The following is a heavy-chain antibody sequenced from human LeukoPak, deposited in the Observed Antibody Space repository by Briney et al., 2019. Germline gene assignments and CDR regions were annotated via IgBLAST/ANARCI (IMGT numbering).Heavy chain of an antibody. J-gene: IGHJ4*02. Sequence: ASVKVSCKASGYAFINYGIAWVRQAPGQGLEWLGWVTPYNGDTNYAQRVQGRVTMTTDTSTSTAFMELRSLRFDDTAMYYCARVISSSWYHHDYRGQGTLVSVSS. CDR3: ARVISSSWYHHDY. CDR2: VTPYNGDT. CDR1: GYAFINYG. V-gene: IGHV1-18*01. D-gene: IGHD6-13*01.